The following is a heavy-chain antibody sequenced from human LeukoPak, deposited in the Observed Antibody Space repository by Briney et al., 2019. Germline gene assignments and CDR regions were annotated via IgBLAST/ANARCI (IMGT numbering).Heavy chain of an antibody. CDR2: ISSSSSYI. D-gene: IGHD3-10*02. Sequence: TGGSLRLSCAASGFTFNSYSMNWVRQAPGKGLEWVSSISSSSSYIYYADSMKGRFTISRDNAKNSLYLQMNSLRAEDTAVYYCAELGITMIGGVWGKGTTVTISS. CDR3: AELGITMIGGV. V-gene: IGHV3-21*01. CDR1: GFTFNSYS. J-gene: IGHJ6*04.